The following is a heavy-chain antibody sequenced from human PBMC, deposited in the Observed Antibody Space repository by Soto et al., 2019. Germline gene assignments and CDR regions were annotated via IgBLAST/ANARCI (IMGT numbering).Heavy chain of an antibody. V-gene: IGHV3-43D*04. CDR3: AKDGGYGDSWFGYYDS. J-gene: IGHJ4*02. D-gene: IGHD6-13*01. CDR1: GVPFDDYA. Sequence: GGSLRLSCAASGVPFDDYAMHWVRQAPGKALEWVSLITREGATTFYADSVRGRFTISRDTSRNSLYLQMNSLRPDDTALYHCAKDGGYGDSWFGYYDSWGQGTLVTASS. CDR2: ITREGATT.